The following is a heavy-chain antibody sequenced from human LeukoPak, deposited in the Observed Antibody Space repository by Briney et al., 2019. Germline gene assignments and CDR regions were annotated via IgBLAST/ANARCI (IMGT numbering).Heavy chain of an antibody. CDR2: ISGSGGST. V-gene: IGHV3-23*01. CDR3: AKDRRITFGGVILDYFDY. Sequence: PGGSLRLSCAASGFTFSSYAMSWVRQAPGKGLEWVSAISGSGGSTYYADSVKGRFTISRDNSKNTLYLQMNSLRAEDTAVYYCAKDRRITFGGVILDYFDYWGQGPLVTVSS. J-gene: IGHJ4*02. D-gene: IGHD3-16*02. CDR1: GFTFSSYA.